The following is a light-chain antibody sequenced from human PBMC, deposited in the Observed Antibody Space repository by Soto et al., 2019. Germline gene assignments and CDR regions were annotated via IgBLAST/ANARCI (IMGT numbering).Light chain of an antibody. V-gene: IGLV2-14*03. CDR1: SSDVGGYNY. Sequence: QSVLTQPASVSGSPGQSITISCTGTSSDVGGYNYVSWYQQHPGKAPKLIIYDVSDRPSGISSRFSASKSGNTASLTISGLQAEDEADYYCCSYTSSSNPWVFGTGTKVTVL. J-gene: IGLJ1*01. CDR3: CSYTSSSNPWV. CDR2: DVS.